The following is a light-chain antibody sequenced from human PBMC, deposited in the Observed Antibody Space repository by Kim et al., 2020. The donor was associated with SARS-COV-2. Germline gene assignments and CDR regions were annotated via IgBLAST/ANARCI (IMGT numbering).Light chain of an antibody. CDR1: QRISSY. V-gene: IGKV1-39*01. J-gene: IGKJ4*01. Sequence: DIQMTQSPSSLSASVGDRVTITCRASQRISSYLNWYQQQPGKAPRLLIYAASSLQSGVPSRFSGSGSGTDFTLTINSLQPEDFATYYCQKSFTTPLLTFGGGTKVDIK. CDR3: QKSFTTPLLT. CDR2: AAS.